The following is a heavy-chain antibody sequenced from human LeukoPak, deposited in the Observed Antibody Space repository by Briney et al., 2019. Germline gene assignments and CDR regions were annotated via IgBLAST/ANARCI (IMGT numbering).Heavy chain of an antibody. V-gene: IGHV3-49*04. Sequence: AGGSLRLSCTASGFTFGDYAMSWVRQAPGKGLEWVGFIRSKTYDGTTEYAASVKGRFTIPRDDSKRIAYLQMNSLKTDDTAVYYCTRVWLQYFDYWGQGTLITVSS. D-gene: IGHD5-24*01. CDR1: GFTFGDYA. CDR2: IRSKTYDGTT. J-gene: IGHJ4*02. CDR3: TRVWLQYFDY.